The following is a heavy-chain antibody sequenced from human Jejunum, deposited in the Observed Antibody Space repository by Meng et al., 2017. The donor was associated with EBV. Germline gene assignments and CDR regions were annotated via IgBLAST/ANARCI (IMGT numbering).Heavy chain of an antibody. CDR1: GFSLSANGVG. Sequence: HIALSYPGPNTVKHTQTLTLTCTFSGFSLSANGVGVAWIRQPPGKALEWLAVIYWDDSRLYSPSLRSRLTITKDTSKNQVVLIMTNMDPVDTATYYCAHKGSGSYPLDYWGQGTLVTVSS. CDR3: AHKGSGSYPLDY. V-gene: IGHV2-5*02. J-gene: IGHJ4*02. D-gene: IGHD1-26*01. CDR2: IYWDDSR.